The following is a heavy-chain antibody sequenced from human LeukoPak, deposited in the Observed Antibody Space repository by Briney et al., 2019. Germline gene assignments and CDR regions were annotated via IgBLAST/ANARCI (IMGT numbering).Heavy chain of an antibody. J-gene: IGHJ4*02. CDR2: ISAYNGNT. Sequence: ASVKVSCTASGYTFTIYGISWVRQAPRQGLEWMGWISAYNGNTNYAQKLQGRVTMTTDTSTSTAYMELRSLRSDDTAVYYCARGPPSSGSYYYDYWGQGTLVTVSS. CDR3: ARGPPSSGSYYYDY. CDR1: GYTFTIYG. D-gene: IGHD3-10*01. V-gene: IGHV1-18*01.